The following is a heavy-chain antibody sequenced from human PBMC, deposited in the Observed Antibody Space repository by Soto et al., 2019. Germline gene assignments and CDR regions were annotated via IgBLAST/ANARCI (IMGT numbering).Heavy chain of an antibody. CDR2: IYWDDDK. Sequence: GLDLEWLALIYWDDDKRYSPSLKSRLTITKDTSKNQVVLTMTNMDPVDTATYYCAHEELLRGVDYWGQGTLVTVSS. CDR3: AHEELLRGVDY. J-gene: IGHJ4*02. V-gene: IGHV2-5*02. D-gene: IGHD2-15*01.